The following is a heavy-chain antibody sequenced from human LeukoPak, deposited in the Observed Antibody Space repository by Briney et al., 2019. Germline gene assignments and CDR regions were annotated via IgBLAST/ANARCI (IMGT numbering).Heavy chain of an antibody. Sequence: SQTLSLTCTVSGGSISSGGYYWSWIRQPPGKGLEWIGYIYHSGSTYYNPSLKSRVTISVDRPKNQFSLKLSSVTAADTAVYYCASVVAGTGGDWFDPWGQGTLVTVSS. D-gene: IGHD6-19*01. J-gene: IGHJ5*02. CDR2: IYHSGST. CDR3: ASVVAGTGGDWFDP. CDR1: GGSISSGGYY. V-gene: IGHV4-30-2*01.